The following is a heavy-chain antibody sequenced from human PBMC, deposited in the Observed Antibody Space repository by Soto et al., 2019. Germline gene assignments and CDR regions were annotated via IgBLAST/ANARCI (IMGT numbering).Heavy chain of an antibody. V-gene: IGHV1-69*13. CDR1: GGTFSSYA. Sequence: SVKVSCKASGGTFSSYAISWVRQAPGQGLEWMGGIIPIFGTASYAQKLQGRVTITADESTSTAYMELSSLRSEDTAVYYCASVPYYYDSSGYHHPWGHGTTVTVS. CDR2: IIPIFGTA. J-gene: IGHJ6*02. CDR3: ASVPYYYDSSGYHHP. D-gene: IGHD3-22*01.